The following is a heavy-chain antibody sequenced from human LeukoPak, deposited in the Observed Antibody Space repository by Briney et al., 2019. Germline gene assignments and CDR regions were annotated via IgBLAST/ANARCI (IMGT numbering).Heavy chain of an antibody. J-gene: IGHJ4*02. V-gene: IGHV3-30-3*01. Sequence: PGGSLRLSCAASGFTFSSYAMHWVRQAPGKGLEWVAVISYDGSNKYYADSVKGRFTISRDNSKNTLYLQMNSLRSEDTAVYYCALNYDFWSGRLDWGQGTLVTVSS. D-gene: IGHD3-3*01. CDR1: GFTFSSYA. CDR3: ALNYDFWSGRLD. CDR2: ISYDGSNK.